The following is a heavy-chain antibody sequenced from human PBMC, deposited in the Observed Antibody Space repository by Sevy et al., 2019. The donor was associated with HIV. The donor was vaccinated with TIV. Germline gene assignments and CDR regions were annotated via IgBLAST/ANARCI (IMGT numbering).Heavy chain of an antibody. Sequence: GGSLRLSCAASGFTFSTYTMNWVRQAPGKGLQWVSSISSSGNYIYYAYSVKGRFTISRDNAKNSLYIQMNSLRAEDTAVYYCARPYGSGSWEAFDIWGQGTMVTVSS. D-gene: IGHD3-10*01. CDR2: ISSSGNYI. CDR3: ARPYGSGSWEAFDI. CDR1: GFTFSTYT. J-gene: IGHJ3*02. V-gene: IGHV3-21*01.